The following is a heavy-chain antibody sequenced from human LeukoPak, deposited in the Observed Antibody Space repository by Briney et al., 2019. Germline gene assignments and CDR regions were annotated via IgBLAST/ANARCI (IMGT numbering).Heavy chain of an antibody. Sequence: GESLKISCKGSGYSFTSYWIGWVRQMPGKGLEWMGIIYPGDSDTRYSPSFQGQVTISADKSISTAYLQWSSLKASDTAMYYCARRALDCSSTSCYTLYAFDIWGQGTMVTVSS. D-gene: IGHD2-2*02. CDR1: GYSFTSYW. V-gene: IGHV5-51*01. CDR3: ARRALDCSSTSCYTLYAFDI. CDR2: IYPGDSDT. J-gene: IGHJ3*02.